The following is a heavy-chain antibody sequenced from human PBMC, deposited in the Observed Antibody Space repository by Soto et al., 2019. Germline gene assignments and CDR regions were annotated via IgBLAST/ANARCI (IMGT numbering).Heavy chain of an antibody. J-gene: IGHJ5*02. CDR1: GFIFKDFA. Sequence: DVQLFESGGGLVEPGASLRLSCAASGFIFKDFAMSWVRQAPGRGLEWVSTITTSGDITYSADSVRGRFTLSRDNSANTLFLQMSSLRGDDTATYYCTKGDSSGFFDPSTGYSTPDHWGQGTLVTVSS. V-gene: IGHV3-23*01. D-gene: IGHD2-15*01. CDR2: ITTSGDIT. CDR3: TKGDSSGFFDPSTGYSTPDH.